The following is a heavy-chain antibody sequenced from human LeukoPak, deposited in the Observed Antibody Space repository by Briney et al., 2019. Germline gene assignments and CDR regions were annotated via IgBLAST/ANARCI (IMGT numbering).Heavy chain of an antibody. D-gene: IGHD2-21*02. Sequence: TGGSLRLSCAASGFAFSSYWMSWFRQAPGQGLEWVANIKQDGSEKFYADSVTGRFTVSRDNAENSLFLQMNSLRAEDTALYYCARVVTAWSMDVWGKGTTVTVSS. CDR1: GFAFSSYW. CDR3: ARVVTAWSMDV. CDR2: IKQDGSEK. J-gene: IGHJ6*03. V-gene: IGHV3-7*01.